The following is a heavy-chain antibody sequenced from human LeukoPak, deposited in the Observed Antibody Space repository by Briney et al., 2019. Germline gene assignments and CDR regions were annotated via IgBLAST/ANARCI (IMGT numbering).Heavy chain of an antibody. V-gene: IGHV1-2*02. CDR2: INPNRDFT. J-gene: IGHJ4*02. CDR3: ARAISGGSPITASDH. D-gene: IGHD2-15*01. Sequence: ASVKVSCKASGYTFTGYYMHWVRQAPGQGLDWMGWINPNRDFTNFAQNFQGRVTMTSDTSISTAYMELSRLRSDDTAVYYCARAISGGSPITASDHWGQGTLVTVSS. CDR1: GYTFTGYY.